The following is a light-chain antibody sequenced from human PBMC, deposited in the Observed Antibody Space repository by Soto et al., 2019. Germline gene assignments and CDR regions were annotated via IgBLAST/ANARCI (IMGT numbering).Light chain of an antibody. CDR3: CSNAAGSTYV. Sequence: QSVLTQPASVSGSPGQSLTISCTGTSSDVGSHNLVSWYQQFPGKAPKLIIFEASKQPSGVSNRFSGSKSGSTASLTISGLQAEDEADYYCCSNAAGSTYVFGSGTKVTVL. J-gene: IGLJ1*01. CDR2: EAS. CDR1: SSDVGSHNL. V-gene: IGLV2-23*01.